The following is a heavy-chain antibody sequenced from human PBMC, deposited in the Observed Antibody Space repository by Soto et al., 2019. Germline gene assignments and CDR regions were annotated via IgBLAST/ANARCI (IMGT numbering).Heavy chain of an antibody. CDR2: IHYSGST. V-gene: IGHV4-59*01. J-gene: IGHJ4*02. D-gene: IGHD2-8*01. CDR3: ARQYGVRIDY. CDR1: GDSISNYY. Sequence: QVQLQESGPGLVKPSETLSLTCTVSGDSISNYYWIWIRQPPGKGLEWIGYIHYSGSTNYNPSFKSRVPISVDTSKNQFSLKLSSVTVADTAIYYCARQYGVRIDYWGQGTLVTVSS.